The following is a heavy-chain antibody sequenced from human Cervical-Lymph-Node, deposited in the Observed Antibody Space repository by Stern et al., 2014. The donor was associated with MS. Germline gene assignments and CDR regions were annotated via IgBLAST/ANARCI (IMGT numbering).Heavy chain of an antibody. CDR1: GGTFSSQA. V-gene: IGHV1-69*01. J-gene: IGHJ6*02. CDR3: AREEIGQTTTHYYYYGMDV. Sequence: QVQLVQSGAEVKKPGSSVKVSCKASGGTFSSQAISWVRQAPGQGLEWLGGIIPIFGAAHYAQKFQGRVTITADESTSTVYLDLRSLRSEDTAVYYCAREEIGQTTTHYYYYGMDVWGQGTTVTVSS. D-gene: IGHD1-1*01. CDR2: IIPIFGAA.